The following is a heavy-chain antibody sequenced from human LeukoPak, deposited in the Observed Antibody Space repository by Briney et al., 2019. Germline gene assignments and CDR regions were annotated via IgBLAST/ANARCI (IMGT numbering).Heavy chain of an antibody. J-gene: IGHJ5*02. D-gene: IGHD6-19*01. CDR1: GGTFSSYA. CDR2: IIPIFGTA. CDR3: ARGSYSSGWYPALNWFDP. V-gene: IGHV1-69*05. Sequence: SVKVSCKASGGTFSSYAISWVRQAPGQGLEWMGGIIPIFGTANYARKFQGRVTITTDESTSTAYMELSSLRSEDTAVYYCARGSYSSGWYPALNWFDPWGQGTLVTVSS.